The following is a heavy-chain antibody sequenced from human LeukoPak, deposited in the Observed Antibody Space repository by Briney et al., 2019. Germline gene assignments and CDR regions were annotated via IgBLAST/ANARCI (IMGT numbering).Heavy chain of an antibody. CDR1: GYTFTGYY. V-gene: IGHV1-2*02. Sequence: GASVKVSCKASGYTFTGYYMHWVRQAPGQGLEWMGWINPNSGGTNYAQKFQGRVTMTRDTSISTAYMELSRLRSDDTAVYYCARVPRSFGVVIMPFDYWGQGTLVTVSS. D-gene: IGHD3-3*01. J-gene: IGHJ4*02. CDR2: INPNSGGT. CDR3: ARVPRSFGVVIMPFDY.